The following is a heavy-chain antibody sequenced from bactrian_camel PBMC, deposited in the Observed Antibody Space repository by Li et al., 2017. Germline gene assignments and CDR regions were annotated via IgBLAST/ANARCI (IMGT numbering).Heavy chain of an antibody. D-gene: IGHD7*01. V-gene: IGHV3S6*01. Sequence: HVQLVESGGGLVQPGGSLTLSCAASGYTASTYCMAWFRQAPGKEREGVGARYSEYRISFTRYGDSVKGRFTISKDNAKHTLTLEMNDLKPDDTAVYFCAAGEPRGGSCLLEWSVSWGQGTQVTVS. CDR1: GYTASTYC. CDR2: RYSEYRISFT. J-gene: IGHJ4*01. CDR3: AAGEPRGGSCLLEWSVS.